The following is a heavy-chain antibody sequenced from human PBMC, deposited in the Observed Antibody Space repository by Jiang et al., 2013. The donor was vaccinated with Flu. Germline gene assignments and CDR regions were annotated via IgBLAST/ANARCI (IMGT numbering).Heavy chain of an antibody. D-gene: IGHD3-16*01. V-gene: IGHV3-30*03. Sequence: RSLRLSCVVSGFTFSGYVMHWVRQAPGKGLDWVSVISYDGSETYYADSVAGRFTISRDNSRNTLFLQMSSLRTEDTAIYYCARERGGRTRSAFDVWGQGTMVTVSS. CDR3: ARERGGRTRSAFDV. J-gene: IGHJ3*01. CDR2: ISYDGSET. CDR1: GFTFSGYV.